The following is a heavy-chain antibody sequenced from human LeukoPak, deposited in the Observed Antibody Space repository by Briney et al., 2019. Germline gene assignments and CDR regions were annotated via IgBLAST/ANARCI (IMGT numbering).Heavy chain of an antibody. CDR1: DDSISSYC. D-gene: IGHD3-22*01. Sequence: NPSETLSLTCTVSDDSISSYCWSWIRQPPGKGLEWIGYISSSGSTNYNPSLKSRVTMSVDTSKNQFSLTLNSVIAADTAVYYCARSRDSSGSRNNWFDPWGQGTLVTVSS. J-gene: IGHJ5*02. CDR3: ARSRDSSGSRNNWFDP. CDR2: ISSSGST. V-gene: IGHV4-59*01.